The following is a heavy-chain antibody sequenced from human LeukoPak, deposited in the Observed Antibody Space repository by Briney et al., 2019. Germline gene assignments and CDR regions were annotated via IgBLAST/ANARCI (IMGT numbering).Heavy chain of an antibody. J-gene: IGHJ4*02. CDR2: IYYSGST. D-gene: IGHD6-13*01. CDR1: GGSISRGDYY. CDR3: ATKGSRWLTNDY. Sequence: PSETLSLTCTVSGGSISRGDYYWSWIRQPPGKGLGWVGSIYYSGSTYYNPSLKSRVTISVDTSKNQFSLKLSSETAADTAVYYCATKGSRWLTNDYWGQGTLVTVSS. V-gene: IGHV4-39*01.